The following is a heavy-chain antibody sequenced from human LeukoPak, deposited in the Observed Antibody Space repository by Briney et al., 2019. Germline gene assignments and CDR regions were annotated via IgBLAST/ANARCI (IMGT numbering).Heavy chain of an antibody. V-gene: IGHV1-2*02. D-gene: IGHD2-15*01. CDR1: GYTFTGYY. J-gene: IGHJ5*02. CDR3: ARGLSLQLGYCSGGSCYSGGTWFDP. Sequence: GASVKVSCKASGYTFTGYYMHWVRQAPGQGLEWMGWINPNSGGTDYAQKFQGRVTMTRDTSISTAYMELSRLRSDDTAVYYCARGLSLQLGYCSGGSCYSGGTWFDPWGQGTLVTVSS. CDR2: INPNSGGT.